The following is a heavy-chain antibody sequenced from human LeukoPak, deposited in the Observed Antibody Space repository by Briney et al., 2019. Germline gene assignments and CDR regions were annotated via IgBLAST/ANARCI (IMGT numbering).Heavy chain of an antibody. CDR2: INHSGST. CDR3: ARHGSRLTASRFYLDY. J-gene: IGHJ4*02. Sequence: SETLSLTCAVYGGSLRGYYWRWIRHPPGEGLEWIGEINHSGSTNYTPSLKSRVTISVDTSKNQFSLKLSSVTAADTAVYYCARHGSRLTASRFYLDYWGQGTLVTVSS. V-gene: IGHV4-34*01. D-gene: IGHD2-21*02. CDR1: GGSLRGYY.